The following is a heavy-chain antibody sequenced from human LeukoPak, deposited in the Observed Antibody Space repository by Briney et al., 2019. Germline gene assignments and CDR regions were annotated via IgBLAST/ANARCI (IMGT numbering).Heavy chain of an antibody. V-gene: IGHV4-39*01. CDR1: GGSISSSSYY. Sequence: SETLSLTCTVSGGSISSSSYYWGWIRQPPGKGLEWIGSIYYSGSTYYNPSLKSRVTISVDTSKNQFSLKLSSVTAADTAVYYCARLSPRGRPFDYWGQGTLVTVSS. CDR2: IYYSGST. J-gene: IGHJ4*02. CDR3: ARLSPRGRPFDY.